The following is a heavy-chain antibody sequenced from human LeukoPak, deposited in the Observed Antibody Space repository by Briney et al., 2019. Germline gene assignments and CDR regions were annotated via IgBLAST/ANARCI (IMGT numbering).Heavy chain of an antibody. Sequence: SSVKVSCKASGYIFTSYYMHWVRQAPGQGLEWMGIINPSGGSTSYAQKFQGRITMTRDMSTSTVYMELSSLRSEDTAVYYCARDEFGGVIVLDYWGQGTLVTVSS. D-gene: IGHD3-16*02. CDR1: GYIFTSYY. CDR3: ARDEFGGVIVLDY. V-gene: IGHV1-46*01. CDR2: INPSGGST. J-gene: IGHJ4*02.